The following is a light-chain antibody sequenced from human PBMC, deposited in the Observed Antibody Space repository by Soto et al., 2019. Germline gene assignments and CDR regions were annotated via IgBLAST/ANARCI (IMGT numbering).Light chain of an antibody. CDR1: QSIGNY. V-gene: IGKV1-39*01. J-gene: IGKJ3*01. Sequence: DIQMTQSPSSLSASVGDRVTITCRASQSIGNYLNGYQQKPGKAPKLLIYAASSLQSGVPSRFSGSGSGTDFTLTISSLQPEDFSTYSCQQSYTTLFTFGPGTNVDI. CDR2: AAS. CDR3: QQSYTTLFT.